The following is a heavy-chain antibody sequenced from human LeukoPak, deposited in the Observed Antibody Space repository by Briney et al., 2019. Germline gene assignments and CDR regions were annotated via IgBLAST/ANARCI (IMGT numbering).Heavy chain of an antibody. CDR1: GGTFSSNA. CDR3: AKSGLVQSKNWFDP. D-gene: IGHD2-2*01. Sequence: SVKVSCKASGGTFSSNAISWVRQAPGQGLEWMGRIIPILGIANYAQKFQDRVTITADKSTSTAYMELSSLRSEDTAVYYCAKSGLVQSKNWFDPWGQGTLVTVSS. V-gene: IGHV1-69*04. CDR2: IIPILGIA. J-gene: IGHJ5*02.